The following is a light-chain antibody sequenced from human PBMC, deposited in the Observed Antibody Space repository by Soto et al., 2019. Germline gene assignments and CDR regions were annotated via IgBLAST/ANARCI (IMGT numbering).Light chain of an antibody. CDR3: QQYNDWPRT. Sequence: EIVLTQSPATMSVSPGERATLSCRASQSVNNKVAWYQQKPGQAPSLLIYGASTRPIGIPARFSGSGSGAEFTLTISSLQSEDLAVYYCQQYNDWPRTFGQGTRLDIK. J-gene: IGKJ5*01. CDR1: QSVNNK. CDR2: GAS. V-gene: IGKV3-15*01.